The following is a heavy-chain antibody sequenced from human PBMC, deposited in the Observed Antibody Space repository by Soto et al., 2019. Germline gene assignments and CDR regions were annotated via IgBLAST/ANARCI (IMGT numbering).Heavy chain of an antibody. CDR1: GFTFSNYA. D-gene: IGHD6-6*01. Sequence: QVQLVESGGGVVQPGRSLRLSCAASGFTFSNYAMHWVRQAPGKGLVWVAVISDDGRNKYYADSVKGRFTISRDNSKNALYLEMISLRAEDTAVYYCSKNLQLELRRQGDVYFDYWGQGTLVTVAS. CDR2: ISDDGRNK. J-gene: IGHJ4*02. CDR3: SKNLQLELRRQGDVYFDY. V-gene: IGHV3-30*18.